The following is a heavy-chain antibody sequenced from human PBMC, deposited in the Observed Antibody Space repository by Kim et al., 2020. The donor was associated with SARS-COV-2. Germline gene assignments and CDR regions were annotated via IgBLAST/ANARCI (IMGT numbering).Heavy chain of an antibody. Sequence: SDRDSRTHYAYSVRGRFTLSRDKSKSTLFLQMNSLRAEDTAVYSCEASDYWGQGSLVTVSS. CDR3: EASDY. J-gene: IGHJ4*02. V-gene: IGHV3-23*01. CDR2: SDRDSRT.